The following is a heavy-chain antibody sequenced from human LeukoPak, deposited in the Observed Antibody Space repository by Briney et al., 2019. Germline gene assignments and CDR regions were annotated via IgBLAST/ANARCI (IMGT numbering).Heavy chain of an antibody. CDR1: GFTFSSYA. CDR3: VREDTPATANY. D-gene: IGHD2-21*02. Sequence: GGSLRLSCAASGFTFSSYAMSWVRQAPGKGLEWVSAISGSGGSTYYADSVTGRFTISRDNSKDTLFLQMHSLRPGDTAIYYCVREDTPATANYWGQGTLVTISS. J-gene: IGHJ4*02. V-gene: IGHV3-23*01. CDR2: ISGSGGST.